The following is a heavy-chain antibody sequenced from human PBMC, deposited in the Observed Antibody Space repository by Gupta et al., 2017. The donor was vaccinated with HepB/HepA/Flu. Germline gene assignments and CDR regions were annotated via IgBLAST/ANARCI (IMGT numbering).Heavy chain of an antibody. V-gene: IGHV3-30-3*01. CDR2: ISYEGSNK. CDR1: GFTFSSCA. D-gene: IGHD1-26*01. J-gene: IGHJ4*02. Sequence: QVQLVESGGGVVQPGRSLRLSCAASGFTFSSCAMHWVRQAPGKGLEWGAIISYEGSNKYYADSVKGRFTIARDNSKNTLYLQMNSLRAEDTAVYYCARGLSGNYSEFDYWGQGTLVTVSS. CDR3: ARGLSGNYSEFDY.